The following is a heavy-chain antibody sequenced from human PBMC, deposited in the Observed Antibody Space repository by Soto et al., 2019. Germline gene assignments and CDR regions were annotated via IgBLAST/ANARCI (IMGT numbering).Heavy chain of an antibody. CDR2: INHSGST. V-gene: IGHV4-34*01. D-gene: IGHD5-18*01. J-gene: IGHJ5*02. CDR1: GGSFSGYY. Sequence: SETLSLTCAVYGGSFSGYYWSWIRQPPGKGLEWIGEINHSGSTNYNPSLKSRVTISVDTSKNQFSLKLSSVTAADTAVYYCARGEPPIQKEYNWSDPWGQGTLVTVSS. CDR3: ARGEPPIQKEYNWSDP.